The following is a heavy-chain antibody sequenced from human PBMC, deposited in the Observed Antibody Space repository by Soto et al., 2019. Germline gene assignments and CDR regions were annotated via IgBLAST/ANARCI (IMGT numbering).Heavy chain of an antibody. CDR2: IIPIFGTA. CDR1: GGTFSSYA. CDR3: ASLNRYYGSGSYYHDY. D-gene: IGHD3-10*01. Sequence: QVQLVQSGAEVKKPGSSVKVSCKASGGTFSSYAISWVRQAPGQGLEWMGGIIPIFGTANYAQKFQGRVTINADESTSTAYMELSSLRYEDTAVYYCASLNRYYGSGSYYHDYWGQGTLVTVSS. V-gene: IGHV1-69*12. J-gene: IGHJ4*02.